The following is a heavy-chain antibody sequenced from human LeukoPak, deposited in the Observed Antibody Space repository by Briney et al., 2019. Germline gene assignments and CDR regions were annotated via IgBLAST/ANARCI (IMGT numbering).Heavy chain of an antibody. Sequence: PGGSLRLSCAASGFTFSSYWMHWVRQAPGKGLVWVSYISSSGSNTNYADSVKGRFTISRDNAKNLLYLQMNSLRAEDTAVYYCARDDHGANPIDYWGQGTLVTVSS. CDR2: ISSSGSNT. V-gene: IGHV3-48*03. CDR1: GFTFSSYW. J-gene: IGHJ4*02. D-gene: IGHD4-17*01. CDR3: ARDDHGANPIDY.